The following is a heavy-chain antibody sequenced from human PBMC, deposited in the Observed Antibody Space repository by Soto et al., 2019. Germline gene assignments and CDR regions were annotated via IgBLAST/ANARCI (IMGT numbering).Heavy chain of an antibody. J-gene: IGHJ6*02. D-gene: IGHD3-10*01. Sequence: QVQLQESGPGLVKPSGTLSLTCAVSGCSIRSSNLWSWVRPTPGKGLEWMGEISHSGSNNYNRYLKSRVTISVEKSKNQFSLKLSSVTAEETAVYYCARDALLWFGELTDYYYYGMDVWGQGTKVTVSS. V-gene: IGHV4-4*02. CDR2: ISHSGSN. CDR3: ARDALLWFGELTDYYYYGMDV. CDR1: GCSIRSSNL.